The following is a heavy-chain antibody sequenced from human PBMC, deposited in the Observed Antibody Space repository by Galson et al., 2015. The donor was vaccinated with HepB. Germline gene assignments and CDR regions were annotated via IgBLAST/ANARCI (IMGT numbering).Heavy chain of an antibody. CDR2: INPSGGST. CDR3: ARGRRSGTTVVTHFDY. J-gene: IGHJ4*02. CDR1: GYTFTSYY. V-gene: IGHV1-46*04. Sequence: SVKVSCKASGYTFTSYYMHWVRQAPGQGLEWMGIINPSGGSTSYAQKLQGRVTMTRDTSTSTVYMELSSLRSEDTAVYYCARGRRSGTTVVTHFDYWGQGTLVTVSS. D-gene: IGHD4-23*01.